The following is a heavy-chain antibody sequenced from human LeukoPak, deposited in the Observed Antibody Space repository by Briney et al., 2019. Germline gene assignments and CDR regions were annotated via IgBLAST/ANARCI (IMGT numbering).Heavy chain of an antibody. Sequence: ASVKVSCKASGYTFTGYYMHWVRQAPGQGLEWMGWINPNSGGTNYAQKFQGRVTMTRDTSISTAYMELSSLRSGDTAVYYCARELGYCSSTSCFVIDPWGQGTLVTVSS. CDR1: GYTFTGYY. CDR2: INPNSGGT. V-gene: IGHV1-2*02. CDR3: ARELGYCSSTSCFVIDP. D-gene: IGHD2-2*01. J-gene: IGHJ5*02.